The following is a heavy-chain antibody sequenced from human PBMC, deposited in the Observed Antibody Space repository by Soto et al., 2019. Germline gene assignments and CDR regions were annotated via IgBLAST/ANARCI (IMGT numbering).Heavy chain of an antibody. CDR1: GFTFSSYG. Sequence: PGGSLRLSCAASGFTFSSYGMHWVRQAPGKGLEWAAVIWYDGSNKYYADSVKGRFTISRDNSKNTLYLQMNSLRAEDTAVYYCARKGHCSGGSCYQYYYYGMDVWGQGTTVTVSS. J-gene: IGHJ6*02. CDR2: IWYDGSNK. V-gene: IGHV3-33*01. CDR3: ARKGHCSGGSCYQYYYYGMDV. D-gene: IGHD2-15*01.